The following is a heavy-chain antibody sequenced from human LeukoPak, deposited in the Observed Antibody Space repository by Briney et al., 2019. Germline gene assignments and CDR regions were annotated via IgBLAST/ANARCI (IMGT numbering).Heavy chain of an antibody. J-gene: IGHJ4*02. D-gene: IGHD3-22*01. V-gene: IGHV3-23*01. CDR2: VSGAAIST. Sequence: GASLRLSCAASGFTIGSCAMSWVRQAPGKGLDWISTVSGAAISTYYADSVKGRFTISRDNSKNTLCLQMNSLRAEDTALYYCVKDTIGYYQPFDVWGQGTLVTVSS. CDR1: GFTIGSCA. CDR3: VKDTIGYYQPFDV.